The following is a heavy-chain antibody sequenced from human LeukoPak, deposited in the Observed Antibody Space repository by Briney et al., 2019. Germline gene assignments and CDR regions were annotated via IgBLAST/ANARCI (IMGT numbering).Heavy chain of an antibody. CDR3: ARGRNHHHYGSGIYWFDP. CDR2: IYYSGST. V-gene: IGHV4-31*03. Sequence: SQTLSLTCTVSGGSISSGGYYWSWIRQHPGKGLEWIGYIYYSGSTYYNPSLKRRVTISVDTSKNQFSLKLSSVTAADTAVYYCARGRNHHHYGSGIYWFDPWGQGTLVTVSS. J-gene: IGHJ5*02. CDR1: GGSISSGGYY. D-gene: IGHD3-10*01.